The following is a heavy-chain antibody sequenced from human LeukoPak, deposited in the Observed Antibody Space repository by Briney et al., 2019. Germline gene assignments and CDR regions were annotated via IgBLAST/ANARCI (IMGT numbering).Heavy chain of an antibody. J-gene: IGHJ6*02. V-gene: IGHV3-30*18. CDR1: GFTFSSYG. CDR2: ISYDGSNK. D-gene: IGHD5-12*01. Sequence: SGGSLRLSCAASGFTFSSYGMHWVRQAPGKGLEWVAVISYDGSNKYYADSVKGRFTISRDNSKNTLYLQMNSLRAEDRAVYYCAKEESGYDSRYYGMDVWGQGTTVTVSS. CDR3: AKEESGYDSRYYGMDV.